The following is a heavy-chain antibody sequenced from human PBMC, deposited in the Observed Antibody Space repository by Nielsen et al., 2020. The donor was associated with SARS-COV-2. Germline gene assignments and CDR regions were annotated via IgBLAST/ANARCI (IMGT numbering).Heavy chain of an antibody. D-gene: IGHD1-26*01. V-gene: IGHV3-23*03. CDR1: GFTFDDYA. CDR3: AKDGGEGRYYYYYGMDV. J-gene: IGHJ6*02. CDR2: IYSGGSST. Sequence: GGSLRLSCAASGFTFDDYAMHWVRQAPGKGLEWVSVIYSGGSSTYYADSVKGRFTISRDNSKNTLYLQMNSLRAEDTAVYYCAKDGGEGRYYYYYGMDVWGQGTTVTVSS.